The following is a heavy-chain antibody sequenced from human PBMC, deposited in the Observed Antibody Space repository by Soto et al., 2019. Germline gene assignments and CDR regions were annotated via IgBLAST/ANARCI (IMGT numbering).Heavy chain of an antibody. D-gene: IGHD2-15*01. CDR1: GFIFSDSY. CDR2: ISSSGRYT. CDR3: ARGDSASSGGSATFDY. Sequence: GGSLRLSCAASGFIFSDSYMSWIRQAPGKGLEWVSYISSSGRYTNYADSVKGRFTISRDNAKNSLYLQMNSLRAEDTAVYYCARGDSASSGGSATFDYWGPGTLVTVSS. J-gene: IGHJ4*02. V-gene: IGHV3-11*05.